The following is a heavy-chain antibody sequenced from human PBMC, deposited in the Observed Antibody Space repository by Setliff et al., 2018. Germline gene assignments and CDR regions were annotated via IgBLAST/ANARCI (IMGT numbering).Heavy chain of an antibody. V-gene: IGHV3-7*01. J-gene: IGHJ4*02. CDR3: APERVLN. CDR2: IKQDGSEK. Sequence: GGSLRLSCEASGFTFTSYWMSWVRQAPGKVLEWVANIKQDGSEKYYVDSVKGRFTISRDNAKNSLFLQLNCLRAEDTAIYYCAPERVLNWGQGALVTVSS. CDR1: GFTFTSYW.